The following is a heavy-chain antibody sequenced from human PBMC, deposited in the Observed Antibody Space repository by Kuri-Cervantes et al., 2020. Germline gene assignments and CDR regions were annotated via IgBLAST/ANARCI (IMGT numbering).Heavy chain of an antibody. J-gene: IGHJ4*02. CDR3: AREGLEYGGSDY. V-gene: IGHV4-34*01. Sequence: GSLRLSCAAYGGSFSGYYWGWIRQPPGKGLGWIGSIYYSGSTYYNPSLKSRVTISVDTSKNQFSLKLSSVTAADTAVYYCAREGLEYGGSDYWGQGTLVTVSS. CDR2: IYYSGST. CDR1: GGSFSGYY. D-gene: IGHD4-23*01.